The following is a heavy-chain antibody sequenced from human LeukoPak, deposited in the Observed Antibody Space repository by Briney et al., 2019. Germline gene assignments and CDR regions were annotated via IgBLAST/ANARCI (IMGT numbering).Heavy chain of an antibody. CDR3: VWGSAWYYFDY. CDR2: IYYSGRT. J-gene: IGHJ4*02. D-gene: IGHD6-19*01. V-gene: IGHV4-39*02. Sequence: SETLSLTCTVSGGSISSSTYYWGRIRQPPGKGLEWIGNIYYSGRTYYNPSLKSRVTISVDTSKNHFSLKLSSVTAADTAVYYCVWGSAWYYFDYWGQGTLVAVSS. CDR1: GGSISSSTYY.